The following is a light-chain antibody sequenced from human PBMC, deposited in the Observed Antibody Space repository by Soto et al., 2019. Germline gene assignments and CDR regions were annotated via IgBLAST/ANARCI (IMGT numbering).Light chain of an antibody. CDR1: SSDVGDYKY. CDR2: VNS. V-gene: IGLV2-14*01. J-gene: IGLJ1*01. CDR3: SSYTSSDTPYV. Sequence: QSALTQPASVSGSPGQSITISCTGTSSDVGDYKYVSWYQQHPDKAPKLIIFVNSNRPSGVSNRFSGSKSGNTASLTISGLQAEDEADYYCSSYTSSDTPYVFVPGTKVTVL.